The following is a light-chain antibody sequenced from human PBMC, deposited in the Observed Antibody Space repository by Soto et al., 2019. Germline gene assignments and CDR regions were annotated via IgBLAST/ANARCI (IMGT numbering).Light chain of an antibody. Sequence: EIMVNHSPSTLSVSPGERATLSSSASQSVSNSLAWSQQKPGQAPRLLIYGASTMATGIPARFSGSGSGTEFTLTISSLQSEDFAVYYCQQYNNCSPGTFGQGTKVDIK. V-gene: IGKV3-15*01. CDR1: QSVSNS. J-gene: IGKJ1*01. CDR2: GAS. CDR3: QQYNNCSPGT.